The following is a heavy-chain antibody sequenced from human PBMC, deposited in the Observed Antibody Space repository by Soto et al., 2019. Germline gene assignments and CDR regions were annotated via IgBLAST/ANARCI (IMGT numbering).Heavy chain of an antibody. J-gene: IGHJ4*02. V-gene: IGHV4-59*01. D-gene: IGHD3-22*01. CDR1: GGSISSYY. Sequence: QVQLQESGPGLVKPSETLSLTCSVSGGSISSYYWSWIRQPPGKGLEWLGNIYYTGTTNYNPSLKSRITMSVDTSKNQFSLKLSSVTAADTAVYYCARVGYYYYSGGYYFPDYWGRGTLITVSS. CDR2: IYYTGTT. CDR3: ARVGYYYYSGGYYFPDY.